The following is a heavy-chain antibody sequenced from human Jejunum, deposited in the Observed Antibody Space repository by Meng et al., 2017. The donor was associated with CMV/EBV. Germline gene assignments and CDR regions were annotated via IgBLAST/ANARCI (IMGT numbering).Heavy chain of an antibody. J-gene: IGHJ3*02. CDR1: GFALSDYY. CDR2: ISPWGGTI. V-gene: IGHV3-11*01. CDR3: AKQLVNGAFDI. Sequence: CAASGFALSDYYMIWIRQAPGRGLEWVSDISPWGGTIKYADSVKGRFTISRDNANNTVFLQMDSLRAEDTATYYCAKQLVNGAFDIWGQGTVVTVSS. D-gene: IGHD6-6*01.